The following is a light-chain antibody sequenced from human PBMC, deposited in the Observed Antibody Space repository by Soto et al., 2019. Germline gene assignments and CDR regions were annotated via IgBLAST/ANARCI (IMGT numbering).Light chain of an antibody. CDR2: AAS. J-gene: IGKJ1*01. CDR1: QSVSSSY. Sequence: EIGLTQSPGTLSLSPGERVTLSCRASQSVSSSYLAWYQQKPGQAPRLLIYAASSRATGIPDKFRGSGSGTDFTLTISRLEPEDFAVYYCQQYGSSPRTFGQGPKLEIK. V-gene: IGKV3-20*01. CDR3: QQYGSSPRT.